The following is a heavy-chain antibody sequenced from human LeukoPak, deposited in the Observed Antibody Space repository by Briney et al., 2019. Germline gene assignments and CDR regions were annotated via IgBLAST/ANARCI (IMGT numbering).Heavy chain of an antibody. CDR2: ISSSSSYI. J-gene: IGHJ5*02. CDR1: RFTFSSYS. V-gene: IGHV3-21*01. CDR3: ARVYTGGEGFDP. Sequence: GGSLRLSCAASRFTFSSYSMNWVRQAPGKGLEWVSSISSSSSYIYYADSVKGRFTISRDNAKNSLYLQMNSLRAEDTAVYYCARVYTGGEGFDPWGQGTLVTVSS. D-gene: IGHD3-16*01.